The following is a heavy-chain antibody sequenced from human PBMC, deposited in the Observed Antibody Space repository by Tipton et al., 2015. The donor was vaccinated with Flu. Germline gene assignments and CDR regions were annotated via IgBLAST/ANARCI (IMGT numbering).Heavy chain of an antibody. J-gene: IGHJ4*02. V-gene: IGHV4-39*07. CDR1: GGSISSSSHH. CDR2: MFHSGGT. D-gene: IGHD5-12*01. CDR3: VSDRGWMTEDF. Sequence: TLSLTCTVSGGSISSSSHHWGWIRQPPGKGLEWIGCMFHSGGTYYNPSLKSRVTISLDTSKNQFSLKLSSVTAADTAVYYCVSDRGWMTEDFWGPGTLVTVSS.